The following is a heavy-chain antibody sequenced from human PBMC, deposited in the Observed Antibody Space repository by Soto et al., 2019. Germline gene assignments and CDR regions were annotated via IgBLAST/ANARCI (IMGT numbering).Heavy chain of an antibody. D-gene: IGHD2-2*01. J-gene: IGHJ2*01. Sequence: QEQLVQSGAEVKKPGASLKVSCKASGYTFTDYYIHWVRQAPGQGLEWVGWINHDSGGTNLAQRFQGRVTMTSDTSINTAYMELSSLRSDDTAVYYCAIRTGQLAIISEFDGDWFFEIWGRGTLVTVSS. CDR3: AIRTGQLAIISEFDGDWFFEI. CDR1: GYTFTDYY. CDR2: INHDSGGT. V-gene: IGHV1-2*02.